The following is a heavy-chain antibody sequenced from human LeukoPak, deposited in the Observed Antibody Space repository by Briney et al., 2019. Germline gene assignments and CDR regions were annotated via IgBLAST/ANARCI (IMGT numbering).Heavy chain of an antibody. D-gene: IGHD5-12*01. V-gene: IGHV3-48*04. Sequence: GGSLRLSCAAPGIAFNSYDFDWVRQAPGKGLEWVSYISSNSRTIYYADSVKGRFTISRDNTRNSVFLQLNSLRVEDTGFYYCARGSYTGFDLYFDYWGQGTLVTVSS. CDR1: GIAFNSYD. J-gene: IGHJ4*02. CDR2: ISSNSRTI. CDR3: ARGSYTGFDLYFDY.